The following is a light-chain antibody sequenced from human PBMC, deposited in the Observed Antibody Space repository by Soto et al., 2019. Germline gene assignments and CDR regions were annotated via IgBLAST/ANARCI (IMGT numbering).Light chain of an antibody. CDR2: DAS. Sequence: DIEMTQSPSSLSASVGDRVTITCQASQDISNYLNWYQQKTGRAPKLLIYDASSLESGVSSRFSGSVSGTHFTFTISSLQPDDIATYYCQQYEDFPLTFGQGTRLDIK. J-gene: IGKJ5*01. CDR1: QDISNY. CDR3: QQYEDFPLT. V-gene: IGKV1-33*01.